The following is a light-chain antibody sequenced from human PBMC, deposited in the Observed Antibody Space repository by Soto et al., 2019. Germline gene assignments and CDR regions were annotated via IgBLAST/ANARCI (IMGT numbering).Light chain of an antibody. Sequence: DIVMTQSPDSLVVSLGDRATINCKSSQNILYSSNNKNYLAWYQQKPGQPPKLLFFWASTRESEVPDRFSGSGSGTDFTLTISSLQAEDVATYYCQQYYSSPLTFGQGTKVEMK. V-gene: IGKV4-1*01. CDR1: QNILYSSNNKNY. CDR3: QQYYSSPLT. CDR2: WAS. J-gene: IGKJ1*01.